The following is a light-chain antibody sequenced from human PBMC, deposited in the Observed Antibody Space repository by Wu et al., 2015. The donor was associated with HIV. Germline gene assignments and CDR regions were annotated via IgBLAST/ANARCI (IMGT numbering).Light chain of an antibody. CDR2: DVS. CDR1: QSVSTF. Sequence: EIVLTQSPGTLSLSPGERATLSCRASQSVSTFLAWYQQKPGQTPRLLIYDVSNRATGIPARFSGSVSGTDFTLTISSLEPEDFGVYYCQQRSNWPITFGPGTRLDIK. V-gene: IGKV3-11*01. J-gene: IGKJ5*01. CDR3: QQRSNWPIT.